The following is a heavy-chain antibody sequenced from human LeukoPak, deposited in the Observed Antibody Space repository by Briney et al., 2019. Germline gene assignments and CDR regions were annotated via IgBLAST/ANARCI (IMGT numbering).Heavy chain of an antibody. J-gene: IGHJ4*02. Sequence: PSETLSLTCTVSGGSISSYYWSWIRQPPGKGLEWIGYIYYSGSTNYNPSLKSRVTISVDTSKNQFSLKLSSVTAADTAVYYCARGSIHYYGSAIFDYWGQGTLVTVSS. CDR1: GGSISSYY. CDR3: ARGSIHYYGSAIFDY. D-gene: IGHD3-10*01. V-gene: IGHV4-59*01. CDR2: IYYSGST.